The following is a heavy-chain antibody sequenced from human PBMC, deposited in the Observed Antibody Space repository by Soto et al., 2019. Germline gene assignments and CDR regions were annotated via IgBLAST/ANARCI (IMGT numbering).Heavy chain of an antibody. V-gene: IGHV3-23*01. D-gene: IGHD1-1*01. Sequence: PGGSLRLSCAASGFTFSSYAMSWVRQAPGKGLEWVSAISGSGGSTYYADSVKGRFTISRDNSKNTLYLQMNSLRAEDTAVHYCAKDSDFMNCYFEFRGQGTLVTVSS. CDR3: AKDSDFMNCYFEF. J-gene: IGHJ4*02. CDR1: GFTFSSYA. CDR2: ISGSGGST.